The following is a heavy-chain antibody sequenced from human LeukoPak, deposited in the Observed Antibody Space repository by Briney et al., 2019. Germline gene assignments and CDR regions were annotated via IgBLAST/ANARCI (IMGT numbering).Heavy chain of an antibody. J-gene: IGHJ4*02. V-gene: IGHV4-34*01. CDR3: AGFRVAGQVGY. D-gene: IGHD3-3*01. CDR2: INHSGST. Sequence: SDTLSLTCAVYGGSLSGYYRSWIRQPPGKGLEWIGEINHSGSTNYNPSLKSRVTISVDTSKNQFSLKLSSVTAADTAVYYCAGFRVAGQVGYWGQGTLVTVSS. CDR1: GGSLSGYY.